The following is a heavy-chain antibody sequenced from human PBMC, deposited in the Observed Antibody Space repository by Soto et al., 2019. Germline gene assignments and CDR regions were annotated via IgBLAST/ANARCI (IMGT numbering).Heavy chain of an antibody. CDR3: ARHYSSGSRNWFDP. CDR1: GGSINSSSYF. V-gene: IGHV4-39*01. Sequence: SETLSLTCSVSGGSINSSSYFWGWVRQPPGKGLEWIGSIYYSGSTYYNPSLRSRVTISVDTSKNQFSLKLSSVTAADTAVFYCARHYSSGSRNWFDPWGQGTLVTVSS. D-gene: IGHD6-19*01. J-gene: IGHJ5*02. CDR2: IYYSGST.